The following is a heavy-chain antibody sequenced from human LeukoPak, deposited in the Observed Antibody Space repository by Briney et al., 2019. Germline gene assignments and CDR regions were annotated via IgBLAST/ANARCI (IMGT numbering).Heavy chain of an antibody. CDR3: ARALYSSSGVYYYYMDV. CDR1: GGSISSYH. Sequence: SETLSLTCTVSGGSISSYHWSWLPQPPGKALEWSGDIYYSGSTNYNPSLKSRVTISVHTSKIQFSLKLNSVTAADTAVYYCARALYSSSGVYYYYMDVWGKGTTVTVSS. CDR2: IYYSGST. J-gene: IGHJ6*03. V-gene: IGHV4-59*01. D-gene: IGHD6-13*01.